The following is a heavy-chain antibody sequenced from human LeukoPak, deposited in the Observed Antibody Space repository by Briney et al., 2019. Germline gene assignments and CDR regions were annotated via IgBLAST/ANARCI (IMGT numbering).Heavy chain of an antibody. Sequence: GGSLRLSCAASGLTFSSHWMHWVRQAPGKGLEWVSVIYSGGSTYYADSVKGRFTISRDNSKNTLYLQMNSLRAEDTAVYYCARDRGSSCHFDYWGQGTLVTVSS. V-gene: IGHV3-53*01. CDR2: IYSGGST. CDR3: ARDRGSSCHFDY. J-gene: IGHJ4*02. CDR1: GLTFSSHW. D-gene: IGHD6-13*01.